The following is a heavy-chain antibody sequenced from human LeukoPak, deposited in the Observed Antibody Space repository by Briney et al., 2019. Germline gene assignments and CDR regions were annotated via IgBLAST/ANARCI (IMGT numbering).Heavy chain of an antibody. D-gene: IGHD2-15*01. Sequence: ASVKVSCKASGYTFTSYGISWVRQAPGQGLEWMGWISAYNGNTNYAQKLQGRVTMTTDKSTSTAYMELRSLRSDDTAVYYCARDPLYCGGGSCYAVSYYYYGMDVWGKGTTVTGPS. CDR3: ARDPLYCGGGSCYAVSYYYYGMDV. V-gene: IGHV1-18*04. CDR2: ISAYNGNT. CDR1: GYTFTSYG. J-gene: IGHJ6*04.